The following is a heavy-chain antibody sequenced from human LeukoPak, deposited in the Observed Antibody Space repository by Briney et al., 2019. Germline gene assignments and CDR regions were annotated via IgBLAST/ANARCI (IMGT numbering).Heavy chain of an antibody. V-gene: IGHV4-59*08. CDR3: ARSKSWGFDAFDI. Sequence: SETLSLTCTVSGGSLSRYYWSWIRQPPGRGLEWIGDIFYSGSTDCNPSLKSRVTISVDTSSNQFSLKVTSVTAADTAVYYCARSKSWGFDAFDIWGQGTMVTVSS. D-gene: IGHD7-27*01. CDR1: GGSLSRYY. CDR2: IFYSGST. J-gene: IGHJ3*02.